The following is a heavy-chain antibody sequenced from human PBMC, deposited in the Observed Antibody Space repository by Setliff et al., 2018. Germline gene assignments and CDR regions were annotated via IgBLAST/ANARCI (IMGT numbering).Heavy chain of an antibody. Sequence: ASVKVSCKASGYTFTDDYMYWVKQAPGKGLEWMGRIDPEDGKTVYAEKFQGRVIISADTSIDTVYLEIDSLRSEDTAVYYCAFRRGYIYGLDNWGKGTTVTVSS. D-gene: IGHD5-18*01. J-gene: IGHJ6*04. CDR3: AFRRGYIYGLDN. CDR2: IDPEDGKT. V-gene: IGHV1-69-2*01. CDR1: GYTFTDDY.